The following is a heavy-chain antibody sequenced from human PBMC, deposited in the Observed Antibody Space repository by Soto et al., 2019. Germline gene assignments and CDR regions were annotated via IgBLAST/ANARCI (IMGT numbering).Heavy chain of an antibody. J-gene: IGHJ1*01. CDR1: GASVNTGDYY. V-gene: IGHV4-30-4*01. CDR2: IFYSGDT. CDR3: VGTGTTDDF. D-gene: IGHD1-7*01. Sequence: SETLSLTCTVSGASVNTGDYYWSYIRQPPGKGLEWLGYIFYSGDTYYNPSLKSRATISLNTSRNQFSLTLTSVTDADTALYYCVGTGTTDDFWGQGTPVTVSS.